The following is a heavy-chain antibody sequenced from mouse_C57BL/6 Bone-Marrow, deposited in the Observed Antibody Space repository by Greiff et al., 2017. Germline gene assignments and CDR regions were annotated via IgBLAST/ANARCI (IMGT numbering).Heavy chain of an antibody. CDR1: GYTFTSYW. CDR3: AREGDY. J-gene: IGHJ2*01. V-gene: IGHV1-69*01. Sequence: QVQLKQPGAELVMPGASVKLSCKASGYTFTSYWMHWVKQRPGQGLEWIGEIDPSDSYTNYNQKFKGKSTLTVDKSSSTAYMQLSSLTSEDSEVYYCAREGDYWGQGTTLTVSS. CDR2: IDPSDSYT.